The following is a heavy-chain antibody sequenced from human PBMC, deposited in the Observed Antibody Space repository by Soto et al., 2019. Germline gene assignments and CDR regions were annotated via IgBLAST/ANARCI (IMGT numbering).Heavy chain of an antibody. V-gene: IGHV4-4*07. Sequence: PSETQSHTCTVSDAYVISYYWSWFRQPVGKGLEWIGRIHSSGNLNYNPSLESRVTMSLDTSKNQFSLRLTSVTAADTALYLCARDVGKNYWGQGIRVTVSS. D-gene: IGHD3-10*01. J-gene: IGHJ4*02. CDR3: ARDVGKNY. CDR2: IHSSGNL. CDR1: DAYVISYY.